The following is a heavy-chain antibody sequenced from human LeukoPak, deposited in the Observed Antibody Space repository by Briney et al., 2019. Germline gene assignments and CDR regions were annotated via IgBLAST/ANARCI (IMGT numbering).Heavy chain of an antibody. CDR2: INPNSGNT. D-gene: IGHD2-2*01. J-gene: IGHJ4*02. Sequence: GASVKVSCKASGYTFTGYYMHWVRQAPGQGLEWMGWINPNSGNTGYAQKFQGRVTMTGDTSISTAYMELSSLISDDTAVYYCARAIRNQLLSDYWGQGTLVTVSS. V-gene: IGHV1-2*02. CDR1: GYTFTGYY. CDR3: ARAIRNQLLSDY.